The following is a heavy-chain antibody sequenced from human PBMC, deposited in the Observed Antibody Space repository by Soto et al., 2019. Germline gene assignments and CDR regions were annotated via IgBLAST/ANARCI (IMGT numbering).Heavy chain of an antibody. J-gene: IGHJ4*02. Sequence: EVQLVESGGGLVEPGGSLRLSCAASGFTFTNAWLNWVRQAPGKGLGWVGGIKSKNDGGTTDYAAPVKDRFTISRDDSENTVYLQMNSLKTEDTAVYYCSADLPNWGAYAFDYWGQGTLVTVSS. D-gene: IGHD7-27*01. CDR1: GFTFTNAW. CDR2: IKSKNDGGTT. CDR3: SADLPNWGAYAFDY. V-gene: IGHV3-15*07.